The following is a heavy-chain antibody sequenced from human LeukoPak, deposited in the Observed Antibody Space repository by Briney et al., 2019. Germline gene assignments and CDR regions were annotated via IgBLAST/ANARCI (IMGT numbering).Heavy chain of an antibody. J-gene: IGHJ5*02. V-gene: IGHV3-23*01. CDR1: GFTFSSYW. Sequence: GGSLRLSCAASGFTFSSYWMTWVRQAPGKGLEWVSAITDSTYFADSVKGRFTISRDSSKNRMYLQMNSLRVEDTAVYYCARYCSGGRCYSGLDPWGQGALVTVSS. CDR3: ARYCSGGRCYSGLDP. D-gene: IGHD2-15*01. CDR2: ITDST.